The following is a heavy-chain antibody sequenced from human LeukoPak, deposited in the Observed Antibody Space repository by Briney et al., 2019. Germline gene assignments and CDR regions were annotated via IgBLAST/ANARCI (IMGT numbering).Heavy chain of an antibody. J-gene: IGHJ4*02. CDR2: INERATII. Sequence: GGSLRLSCAASGFTFSNYWMRWVRHAPGKGLEWVSRINERATIISYADSVKGRFTISRENARNTLYLQMNSLTAEDTAAYYCVRDLILVWTPGDDFDHWGQGTLVTVSS. CDR3: VRDLILVWTPGDDFDH. V-gene: IGHV3-74*01. D-gene: IGHD3-16*01. CDR1: GFTFSNYW.